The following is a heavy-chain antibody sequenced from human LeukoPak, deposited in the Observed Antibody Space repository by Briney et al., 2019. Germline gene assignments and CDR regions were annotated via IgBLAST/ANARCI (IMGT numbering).Heavy chain of an antibody. D-gene: IGHD3-10*01. J-gene: IGHJ6*03. Sequence: GGSLRLSCAASGYTFNIHSMNWVRQAPGKGPEWVSGIGPSGDKTYYADSVKGRFTISRDNAKNTLYLQMNSLRAEDTAVFYCARASRSYYNVDYYYYMDVWGKGTTVTISS. V-gene: IGHV3-23*01. CDR2: IGPSGDKT. CDR3: ARASRSYYNVDYYYYMDV. CDR1: GYTFNIHS.